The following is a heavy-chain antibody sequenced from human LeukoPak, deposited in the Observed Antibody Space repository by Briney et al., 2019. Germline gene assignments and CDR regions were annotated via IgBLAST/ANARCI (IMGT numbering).Heavy chain of an antibody. D-gene: IGHD3-3*01. J-gene: IGHJ4*02. CDR3: ATGAPYYDFWSGYYIRAFDY. CDR2: FDPEDGET. CDR1: GYTLTELS. Sequence: ASVKVSCKVSGYTLTELSMHWVRQAPGRGLEWMGGFDPEDGETIYAQKFQGRVTMTEDTSTDTAYMELNSLRSEDTAVYYCATGAPYYDFWSGYYIRAFDYWGQGTLVTVSS. V-gene: IGHV1-24*01.